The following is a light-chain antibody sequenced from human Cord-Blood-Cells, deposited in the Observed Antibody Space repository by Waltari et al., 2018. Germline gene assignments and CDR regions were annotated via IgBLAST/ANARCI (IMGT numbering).Light chain of an antibody. CDR1: SSNIGRNY. Sequence: QSVLTQPPSASGTPGQRVTTSRSGSSSNIGRNYVSWYQQLPGTAPKLLIYRNNQRPSGVPDRFSGSKSGTPASLAISGLRSEDEADYYCAAWDDSLSAYVFGTGTKVTVL. CDR3: AAWDDSLSAYV. V-gene: IGLV1-47*01. J-gene: IGLJ1*01. CDR2: RNN.